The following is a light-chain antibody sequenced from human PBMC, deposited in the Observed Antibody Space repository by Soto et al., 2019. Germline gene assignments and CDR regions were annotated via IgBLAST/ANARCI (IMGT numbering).Light chain of an antibody. J-gene: IGKJ5*01. CDR3: QQLNSYPLP. CDR2: AAS. V-gene: IGKV1-5*01. Sequence: DIMMIPSPSTLSASVGDRVTITCRASQSISGRLAWYQLKPGKAPKLLIYAASTLQSGVPSRFSGSGSGTDFTLTISSLQPEDFATYYCQQLNSYPLPFGQGTRLEIK. CDR1: QSISGR.